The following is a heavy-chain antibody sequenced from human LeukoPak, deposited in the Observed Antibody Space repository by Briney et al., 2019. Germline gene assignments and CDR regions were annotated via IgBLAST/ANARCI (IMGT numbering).Heavy chain of an antibody. CDR1: GGSISSSSYY. CDR3: ASQHSRDSSGYYFVIDY. J-gene: IGHJ4*02. V-gene: IGHV4-39*01. D-gene: IGHD3-22*01. Sequence: TSETLSLTCTVSGGSISSSSYYWGWIRQPPGKGLEWIGSIYYSGSTYYNPSLKSRVTISVDTSKNQFSLKLSSVTAADTAVYYCASQHSRDSSGYYFVIDYWGQGTLVTVSS. CDR2: IYYSGST.